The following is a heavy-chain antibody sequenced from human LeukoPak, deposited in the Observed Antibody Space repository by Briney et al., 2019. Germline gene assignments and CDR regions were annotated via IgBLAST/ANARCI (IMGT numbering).Heavy chain of an antibody. D-gene: IGHD2-15*01. CDR1: GGSFSGNY. CDR3: AGAECVDCGCYSLDLRF. J-gene: IGHJ4*02. Sequence: PAETLSLTCAVYGGSFSGNYWSWIRQPPGKGLEWIGEINNSGSTKHNSSLKSRVTISVDNSKNQFFLKLTSVTAAATAVYYCAGAECVDCGCYSLDLRFWGQGTLVTVSS. CDR2: INNSGST. V-gene: IGHV4-34*01.